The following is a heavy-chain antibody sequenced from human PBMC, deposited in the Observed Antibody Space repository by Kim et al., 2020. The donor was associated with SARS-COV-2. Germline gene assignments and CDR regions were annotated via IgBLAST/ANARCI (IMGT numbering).Heavy chain of an antibody. Sequence: GGSLRLSCTASGFTFSGYWMSWVRQAPGKGLEWVANIKQDGSDKYYVDSVKGRFTISRDNAKNSEYLQMNSLRGEDTAVYYCARNSERRSSWTDGFDCWG. CDR2: IKQDGSDK. CDR1: GFTFSGYW. D-gene: IGHD1-26*01. V-gene: IGHV3-7*01. J-gene: IGHJ4*01. CDR3: ARNSERRSSWTDGFDC.